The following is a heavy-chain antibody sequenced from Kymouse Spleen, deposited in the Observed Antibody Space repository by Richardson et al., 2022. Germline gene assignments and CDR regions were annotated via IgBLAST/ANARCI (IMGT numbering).Heavy chain of an antibody. CDR2: ISYDGSNK. CDR1: GFTFSSYG. J-gene: IGHJ4*02. D-gene: IGHD1-26*01. V-gene: IGHV3-30*18. CDR3: AKNEGATDY. Sequence: QVQLVESGGGVVQPGRSLRLSCAASGFTFSSYGMHWVRQAPGKGLEWVAVISYDGSNKYYADSVKGRFTISRDNSKNTLYLQMNSLRAEDTAVYYCAKNEGATDYWGQGTLVTVSS.